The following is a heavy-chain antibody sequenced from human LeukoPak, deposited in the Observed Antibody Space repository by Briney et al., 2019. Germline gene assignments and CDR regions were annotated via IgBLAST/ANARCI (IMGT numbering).Heavy chain of an antibody. CDR3: ARLMPVPAATDAFDV. V-gene: IGHV4-30-4*08. CDR1: GGSISSGAYY. CDR2: IHYGGST. Sequence: PSQTLSLTCTVPGGSISSGAYYWSWIRQPPGKGLEWIGYIHYGGSTYYNASLKSRLTILVDTSKNHFSLNLTSVTAADTAVYYCARLMPVPAATDAFDVWGQGTMVTVSS. D-gene: IGHD2-2*01. J-gene: IGHJ3*01.